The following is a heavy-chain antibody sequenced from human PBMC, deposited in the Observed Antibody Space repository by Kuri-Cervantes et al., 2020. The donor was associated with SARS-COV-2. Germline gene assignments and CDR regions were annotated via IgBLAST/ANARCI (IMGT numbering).Heavy chain of an antibody. CDR2: IYSGGST. CDR1: GFTVSSNY. CDR3: ARDYYGSGSYYFTADNWFDP. J-gene: IGHJ5*02. D-gene: IGHD3-10*01. V-gene: IGHV3-66*01. Sequence: GGSLRLSCAASGFTVSSNYMSWVRQAPGKGLEWVSVIYSGGSTYYADSVKGRFTISRDNSKNTLYLQMNSLRAEDTAVYYCARDYYGSGSYYFTADNWFDPWGQGTLVTVSS.